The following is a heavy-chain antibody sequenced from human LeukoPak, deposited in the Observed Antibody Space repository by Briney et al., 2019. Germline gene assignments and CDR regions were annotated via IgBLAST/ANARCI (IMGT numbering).Heavy chain of an antibody. CDR3: AGSTLIEILVY. CDR1: GGSIRNYY. J-gene: IGHJ4*02. D-gene: IGHD3-22*01. Sequence: SETLSLTCTVSGGSIRNYYWSWIRQPPGKGREWIGYISYSGSANYNPSLKSRVSISVDTSKNQFSLKLSSMTAADTAVYYCAGSTLIEILVYWGQGTLATVSS. CDR2: ISYSGSA. V-gene: IGHV4-59*08.